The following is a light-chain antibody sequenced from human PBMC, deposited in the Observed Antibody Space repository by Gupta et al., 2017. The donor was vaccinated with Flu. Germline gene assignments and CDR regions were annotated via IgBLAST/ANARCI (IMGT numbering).Light chain of an antibody. CDR3: QQENSYSTT. Sequence: DIQMTQSPSTLSASVGDRVTITCRASQSISSWLAWYQQKPGKAPKLLIYKASSVESGVPSRFSGSGSGTEFTLTISSLQPDDFATYYCQQENSYSTTFGQGTKVEIK. CDR1: QSISSW. CDR2: KAS. V-gene: IGKV1-5*03. J-gene: IGKJ1*01.